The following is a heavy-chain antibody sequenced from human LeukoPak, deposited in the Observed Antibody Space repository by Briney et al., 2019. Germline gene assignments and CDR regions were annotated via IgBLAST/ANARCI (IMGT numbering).Heavy chain of an antibody. CDR3: ARGGERLAATRY. D-gene: IGHD6-13*01. CDR1: GFTVTSNY. CDR2: IYSGGST. J-gene: IGHJ4*02. Sequence: GGSLRLSCAASGFTVTSNYMSWVRQAPGRGLEWVSVIYSGGSTYYSDSVKGRFTISTDNSKNTLYLQMNSLRAEDTAVYYCARGGERLAATRYWGQGTLVTVSS. V-gene: IGHV3-66*01.